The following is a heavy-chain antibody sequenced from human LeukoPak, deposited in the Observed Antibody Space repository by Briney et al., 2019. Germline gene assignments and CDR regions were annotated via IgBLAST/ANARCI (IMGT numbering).Heavy chain of an antibody. Sequence: SETLSLTCTVSGGSISSSSYYWGWIRQPPGKGLEWIGSIYYSGSTYYNPSLKSRVTISVDTSKNQFSLKLSSVTAADTAVYYCARAPYYDFWSGYFPMDVWGQGTTVTVSS. CDR3: ARAPYYDFWSGYFPMDV. CDR1: GGSISSSSYY. D-gene: IGHD3-3*01. CDR2: IYYSGST. V-gene: IGHV4-39*01. J-gene: IGHJ6*02.